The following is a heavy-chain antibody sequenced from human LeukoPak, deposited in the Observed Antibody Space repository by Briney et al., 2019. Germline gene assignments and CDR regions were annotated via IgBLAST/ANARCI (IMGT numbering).Heavy chain of an antibody. V-gene: IGHV3-7*01. CDR1: GFTFTTYW. D-gene: IGHD3-10*01. Sequence: GGSLRLSCAASGFTFTTYWMGWVRQAPGKGLEWVASIKQDGSEKYYADSVKGRFSISRDNAENSLYLQMNSLRADDTAFYYCARPLLYYYGSETYFWFDPWGQGTLVTVSS. CDR2: IKQDGSEK. CDR3: ARPLLYYYGSETYFWFDP. J-gene: IGHJ5*02.